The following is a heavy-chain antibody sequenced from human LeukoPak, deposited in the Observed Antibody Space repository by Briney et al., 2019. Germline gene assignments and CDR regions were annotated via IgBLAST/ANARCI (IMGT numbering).Heavy chain of an antibody. CDR2: ISAYNGST. J-gene: IGHJ5*02. CDR3: ARDGQDIVVVPAGQYNWFDP. Sequence: ASVKVSCKASGYTFTSYGISWVRQAPGQGLEWMGWISAYNGSTNYAQKLQGRVTMTTDTSTSTAYMELRSLRSDDTAVYYRARDGQDIVVVPAGQYNWFDPWGQGTLVTVSS. CDR1: GYTFTSYG. V-gene: IGHV1-18*01. D-gene: IGHD2-2*01.